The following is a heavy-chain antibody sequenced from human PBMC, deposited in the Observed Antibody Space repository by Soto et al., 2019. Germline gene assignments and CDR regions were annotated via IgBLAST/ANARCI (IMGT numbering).Heavy chain of an antibody. CDR3: ARVRSSSFYDPGIDYYYGMDV. D-gene: IGHD6-13*01. CDR1: GFTFDDYG. J-gene: IGHJ6*02. Sequence: GGSLRLACAASGFTFDDYGMSWVRQAPGKGLEWVSGINWNGGSTGYADSVKGRFTISRDNAKNSLYLQMNSLRAEDTALYYCARVRSSSFYDPGIDYYYGMDVWGQGTTVTVS. CDR2: INWNGGST. V-gene: IGHV3-20*04.